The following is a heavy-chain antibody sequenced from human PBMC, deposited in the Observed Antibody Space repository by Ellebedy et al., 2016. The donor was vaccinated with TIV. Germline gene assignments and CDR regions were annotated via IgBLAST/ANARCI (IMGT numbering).Heavy chain of an antibody. D-gene: IGHD3-10*01. V-gene: IGHV1-18*01. J-gene: IGHJ4*02. CDR1: GGTFSSYA. Sequence: AASVKVSCKASGGTFSSYAISWVRQAPGQGLEWMGWISAYNGNTNYAQKLQGRVTMTTDTSTSTAYMELRSLRSDDTAVYYCARDLEGAMVRDLGLDYWGQGTLVTVSS. CDR2: ISAYNGNT. CDR3: ARDLEGAMVRDLGLDY.